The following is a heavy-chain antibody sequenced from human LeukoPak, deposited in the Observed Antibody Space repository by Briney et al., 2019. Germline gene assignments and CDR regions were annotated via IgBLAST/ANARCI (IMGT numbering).Heavy chain of an antibody. CDR3: ARTWYYDFWSGYYSDY. CDR1: GYSFTGYH. D-gene: IGHD3-3*01. Sequence: ASVKVSCKASGYSFTGYHIHWVRQAPGQGLEWMGWVNPKSGDTDYAQKFQGRVTMTRDTSISTAYMELSRLRSDDTAVYYCARTWYYDFWSGYYSDYWGQGTLVTVSS. CDR2: VNPKSGDT. J-gene: IGHJ4*02. V-gene: IGHV1-2*02.